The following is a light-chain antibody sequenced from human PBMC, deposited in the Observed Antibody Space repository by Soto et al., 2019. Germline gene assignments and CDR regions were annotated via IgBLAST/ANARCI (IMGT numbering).Light chain of an antibody. Sequence: QSALTQPASVSGSPGQSITISCTGTSSDVGSYNLVSWYQQHPGKAPKLMIYEGSKRPSGVSNRFSGSKSGNTASPTISGLQAEDEADYYCCSYAGSSTFFGTGTKLTVL. V-gene: IGLV2-23*03. CDR1: SSDVGSYNL. CDR3: CSYAGSSTF. CDR2: EGS. J-gene: IGLJ1*01.